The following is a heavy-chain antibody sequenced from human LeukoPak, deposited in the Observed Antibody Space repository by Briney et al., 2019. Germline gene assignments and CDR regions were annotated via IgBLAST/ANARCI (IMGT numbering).Heavy chain of an antibody. CDR1: GASISSYS. J-gene: IGHJ5*02. CDR2: VYSSGST. Sequence: SETLSLTCTVSGASISSYSWSWIRQPAGKGLEWIGRVYSSGSTKYNPSLKSRVIISVDNSKNQLSLRLSSVTAADTAVYYCARDTNAGAPGMFDPWGQGTLVTVSS. D-gene: IGHD6-13*01. CDR3: ARDTNAGAPGMFDP. V-gene: IGHV4-4*07.